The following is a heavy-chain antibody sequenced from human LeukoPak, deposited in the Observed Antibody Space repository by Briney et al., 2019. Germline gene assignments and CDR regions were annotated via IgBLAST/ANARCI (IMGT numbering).Heavy chain of an antibody. CDR1: GGSISSYY. CDR2: IYSSGST. V-gene: IGHV4-4*07. J-gene: IGHJ3*02. Sequence: PSETLSLTCTVSGGSISSYYWSWIRQPAGKGLEWIGRIYSSGSTSYNPSLKSRVTMSVDTSRNQFSLKLSSVTAADTAVYYCATTMATITYDAFDIWGQGTMVTVSS. CDR3: ATTMATITYDAFDI. D-gene: IGHD5-24*01.